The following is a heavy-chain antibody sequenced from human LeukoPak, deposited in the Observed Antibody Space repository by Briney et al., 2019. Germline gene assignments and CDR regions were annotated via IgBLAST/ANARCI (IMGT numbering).Heavy chain of an antibody. CDR1: GGSISSSSYY. V-gene: IGHV4-39*01. D-gene: IGHD2-2*01. CDR2: IYYSGST. Sequence: SETLSLTCTVSGGSISSSSYYWGWIRQPPGKGREWIGTIYYSGSTYYNPSLKSRVTISVNTSKTQFPLMLSSVTSADTTVYYCASIVVVPAAMHFYYYYMDVWGKGTTVTVSS. CDR3: ASIVVVPAAMHFYYYYMDV. J-gene: IGHJ6*03.